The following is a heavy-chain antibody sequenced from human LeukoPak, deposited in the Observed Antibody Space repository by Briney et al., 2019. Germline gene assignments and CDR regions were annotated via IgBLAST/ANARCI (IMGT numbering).Heavy chain of an antibody. CDR3: ARGGFWSGYSDY. D-gene: IGHD3-3*01. V-gene: IGHV1-2*02. Sequence: ASVKVSCKASGYTFTGYYMHWVRQASGQGLEWMGWINPNSGGTNYAQKFQGRVTMTRDTSISTAYMELSRLRSDDTAVHYCARGGFWSGYSDYWGQGTLVTVSS. J-gene: IGHJ4*02. CDR2: INPNSGGT. CDR1: GYTFTGYY.